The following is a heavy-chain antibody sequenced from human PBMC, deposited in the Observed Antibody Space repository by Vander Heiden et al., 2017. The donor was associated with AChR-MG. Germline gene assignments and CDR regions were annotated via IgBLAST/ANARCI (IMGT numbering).Heavy chain of an antibody. CDR2: ISGSGGST. Sequence: EVQLLESGGGLVQPGGSLRLSCAASGFTFSSYAMSWVRQAPGKGLEWVSAISGSGGSTYYADSVKGRFTISRDNSKNTLYLQMNSLRAEDTAVYYCAKGIYYYDSSGYFSNDAFDIWGQGTMVTVSS. CDR3: AKGIYYYDSSGYFSNDAFDI. V-gene: IGHV3-23*01. J-gene: IGHJ3*02. D-gene: IGHD3-22*01. CDR1: GFTFSSYA.